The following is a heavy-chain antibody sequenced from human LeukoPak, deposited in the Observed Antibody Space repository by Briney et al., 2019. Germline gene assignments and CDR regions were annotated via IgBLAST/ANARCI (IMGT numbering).Heavy chain of an antibody. CDR2: ISYDGSNK. CDR1: GFTFSSYA. V-gene: IGHV3-30-3*02. D-gene: IGHD3-9*01. J-gene: IGHJ4*02. CDR3: AKLLGVSSSFVRYAFDY. Sequence: GSLRLSCAASGFTFSSYAMHWVRQAPGKGLEWVAVISYDGSNKYYADSVKGRFTISRDNSKNTLYLQMNSLRAEDTAVYYCAKLLGVSSSFVRYAFDYWGQGTLVTVSS.